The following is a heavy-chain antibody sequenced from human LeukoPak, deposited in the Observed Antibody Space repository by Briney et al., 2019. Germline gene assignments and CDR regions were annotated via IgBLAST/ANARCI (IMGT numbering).Heavy chain of an antibody. CDR2: IYTSGST. CDR1: GGSISSGSYY. J-gene: IGHJ3*01. D-gene: IGHD3-16*01. Sequence: KASQTLSLTCTVSGGSISSGSYYWSWIRQPAGKGLEWIGRIYTSGSTNYNPSLKSRVTISVDTSKTQFSLELTSVTAADTAVYYCARTIDYSSPTFGLWGQGTMVTVSS. CDR3: ARTIDYSSPTFGL. V-gene: IGHV4-61*02.